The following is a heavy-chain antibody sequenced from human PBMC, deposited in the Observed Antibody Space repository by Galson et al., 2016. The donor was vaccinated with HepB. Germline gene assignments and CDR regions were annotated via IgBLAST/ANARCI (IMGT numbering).Heavy chain of an antibody. D-gene: IGHD2-2*01. CDR3: ARGRYCSSTTCHAYYFDY. J-gene: IGHJ4*02. CDR2: ISSSSSTI. V-gene: IGHV3-48*02. CDR1: GFTFNSYN. Sequence: SLRLSCAASGFTFNSYNINWVRQAPGKGLEWVSYISSSSSTIYYADSVKGRFTISRDNAKNSLYLQMNSLRDEDTAVYYCARGRYCSSTTCHAYYFDYWGQGTLVTVSS.